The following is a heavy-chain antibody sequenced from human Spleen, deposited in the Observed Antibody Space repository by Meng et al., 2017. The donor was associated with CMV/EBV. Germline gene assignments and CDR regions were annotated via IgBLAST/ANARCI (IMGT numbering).Heavy chain of an antibody. CDR1: GFTFSSYA. D-gene: IGHD4-11*01. CDR3: AKDWSTVTGSYYYGMDV. Sequence: GESLKISCAASGFTFSSYAMSWVRQAPGKGLEWVSVIFSGGSSTYSADSVKGRFTISRDNSKNTLYLQMNSLRAEDTAVYYCAKDWSTVTGSYYYGMDVWGQGTTVTVSS. CDR2: IFSGGSST. J-gene: IGHJ6*02. V-gene: IGHV3-23*03.